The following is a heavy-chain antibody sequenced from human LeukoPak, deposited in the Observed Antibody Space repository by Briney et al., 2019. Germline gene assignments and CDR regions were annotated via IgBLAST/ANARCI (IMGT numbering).Heavy chain of an antibody. CDR2: INAGNGNT. CDR3: ARYYYDSSGYRIPHPNYFDY. D-gene: IGHD3-22*01. V-gene: IGHV1-3*01. Sequence: ASVKVSCKASGYTFTSYAMHWVRQAPGQRLEWMGWINAGNGNTKYSQEFQGRVTITRDTSASTAYMELRSLRSDDTAVYYCARYYYDSSGYRIPHPNYFDYWGQGTLVTVSS. CDR1: GYTFTSYA. J-gene: IGHJ4*02.